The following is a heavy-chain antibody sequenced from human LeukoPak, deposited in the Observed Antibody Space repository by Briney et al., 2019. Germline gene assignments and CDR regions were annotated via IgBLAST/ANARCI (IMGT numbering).Heavy chain of an antibody. CDR3: AREVKIAEYYYDSSGYYYFDY. V-gene: IGHV1-18*01. J-gene: IGHJ4*02. CDR2: ISAYNGNT. D-gene: IGHD3-22*01. Sequence: GASVKVSCKASGYTFTSYGISWVRQAPGQGLEWMGWISAYNGNTNYAQKLQGRVTMTTDTSTSTACMELRSLRSDDTAVYYCAREVKIAEYYYDSSGYYYFDYWGQGTLVTVSS. CDR1: GYTFTSYG.